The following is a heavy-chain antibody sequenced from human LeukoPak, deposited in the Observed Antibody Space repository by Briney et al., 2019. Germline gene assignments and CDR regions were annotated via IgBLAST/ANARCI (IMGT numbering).Heavy chain of an antibody. CDR2: ISAYNGNT. D-gene: IGHD5-12*01. J-gene: IGHJ4*02. V-gene: IGHV1-18*01. Sequence: GASVKVSCKASGYTFTSYGISWVRQAPGQGLEWMGWISAYNGNTNYAQKLQGRVTMTTDTSTSTAYMELRSLRSDDTAVYYCARDSYVVATLRHFDYWGRGTLVTVSS. CDR3: ARDSYVVATLRHFDY. CDR1: GYTFTSYG.